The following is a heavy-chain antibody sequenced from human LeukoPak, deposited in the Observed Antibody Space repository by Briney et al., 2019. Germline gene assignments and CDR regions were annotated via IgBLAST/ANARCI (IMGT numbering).Heavy chain of an antibody. CDR3: ARDVAAIAGGYMDV. CDR1: GFTFSSYR. Sequence: GGSLRLSCAASGFTFSSYRMNWVRQAPGKGLNWVSSISDSGSSIFYADSVKGRFTISRDNAKNSLYLQMNSLRAEDTAVYYCARDVAAIAGGYMDVWGKGTTVTVSS. CDR2: ISDSGSSI. J-gene: IGHJ6*03. D-gene: IGHD2-15*01. V-gene: IGHV3-21*01.